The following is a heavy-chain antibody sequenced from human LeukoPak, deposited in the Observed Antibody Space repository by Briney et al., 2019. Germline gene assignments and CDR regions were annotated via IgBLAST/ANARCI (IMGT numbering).Heavy chain of an antibody. V-gene: IGHV3-21*01. CDR2: ISSSSSYI. CDR1: GFTFSSYS. CDR3: ASLSFEYCSSTSCDPFDY. J-gene: IGHJ4*02. Sequence: PGGSLRLSCAASGFTFSSYSMNWVRQAPGKGLEWVSSISSSSSYIYYADSEKGRFTISRDNAKNSLYLQMNSLRAEDTAMYYCASLSFEYCSSTSCDPFDYWGQGSLVTVSS. D-gene: IGHD2-2*01.